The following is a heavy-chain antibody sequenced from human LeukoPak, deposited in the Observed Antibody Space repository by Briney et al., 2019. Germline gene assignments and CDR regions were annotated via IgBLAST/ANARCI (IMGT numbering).Heavy chain of an antibody. J-gene: IGHJ6*03. D-gene: IGHD6-6*01. CDR3: AKGGGKYSSSSRYYDYYMDV. CDR1: GFTFSRYA. CDR2: ISGSGGST. V-gene: IGHV3-23*01. Sequence: GGSLRLSCAASGFTFSRYAMSWVRQAPGKGLEWVSAISGSGGSTYNADSVKGRFTISRDNSKNTLYLQMNSLRAEDTAVYYCAKGGGKYSSSSRYYDYYMDVWGKGTTVTVSS.